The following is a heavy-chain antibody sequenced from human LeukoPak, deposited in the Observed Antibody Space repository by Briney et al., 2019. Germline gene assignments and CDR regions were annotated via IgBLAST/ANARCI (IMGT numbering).Heavy chain of an antibody. Sequence: GGSLRLSCAASGFTFSSYAVSWVRQAPGKGLEWVSSTTANGGGTYYADSVKGRFSISRDNSRNTLYLQVTSLRAEDTAVYYCAKLTSDTMVRGVTTDYWGQGTLVTVSS. CDR3: AKLTSDTMVRGVTTDY. CDR1: GFTFSSYA. V-gene: IGHV3-23*01. D-gene: IGHD3-10*01. CDR2: TTANGGGT. J-gene: IGHJ4*02.